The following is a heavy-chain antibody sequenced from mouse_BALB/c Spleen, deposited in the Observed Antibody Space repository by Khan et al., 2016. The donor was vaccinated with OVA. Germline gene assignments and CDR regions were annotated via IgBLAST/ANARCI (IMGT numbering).Heavy chain of an antibody. CDR1: GFSLTDYG. Sequence: VQLQESGPGLVAPSQSLSITCSVSGFSLTDYGVSWIRQPPGKGLEWLGVIWGGGSTYYNSVLESRLSISKDNSKSQVFLNMHRLQTDDTAMYYCAKGRWSYYFAVDYWGQGTSVTVSS. CDR2: IWGGGST. V-gene: IGHV2-6-5*01. J-gene: IGHJ4*01. D-gene: IGHD2-3*01. CDR3: AKGRWSYYFAVDY.